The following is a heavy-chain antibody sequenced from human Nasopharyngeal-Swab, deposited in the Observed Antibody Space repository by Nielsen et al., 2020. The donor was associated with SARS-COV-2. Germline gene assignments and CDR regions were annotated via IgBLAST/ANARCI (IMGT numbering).Heavy chain of an antibody. CDR2: IKGDGNKK. V-gene: IGHV3-7*01. J-gene: IGHJ6*02. CDR3: ARDLHCSGGSCYSYGMDV. CDR1: GFSSNSYW. D-gene: IGHD2-15*01. Sequence: GESLKISCEASGFSSNSYWMAWLRQAPGKGLEWVANIKGDGNKKNYVDSVKGRFTISRDNAKNSLYLQMNSLRAEDTAVYYCARDLHCSGGSCYSYGMDVWGQGTTVTVSS.